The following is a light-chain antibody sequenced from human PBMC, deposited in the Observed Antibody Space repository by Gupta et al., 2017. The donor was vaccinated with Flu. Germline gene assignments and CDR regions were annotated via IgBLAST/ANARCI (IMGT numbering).Light chain of an antibody. CDR2: TAS. CDR3: QQPKRFPWT. V-gene: IGKV2-40*01. CDR1: HTCRDSHDVNKY. J-gene: IGKJ1*01. Sequence: PCLPASVCDRASHTCRDSHDVNKYLNWYLQKPGQAPKLLIFTASYWHSGVPDRFSGSGSGTDFTLKINSVEAEDAGVYYCQQPKRFPWTFGQGTKVEI.